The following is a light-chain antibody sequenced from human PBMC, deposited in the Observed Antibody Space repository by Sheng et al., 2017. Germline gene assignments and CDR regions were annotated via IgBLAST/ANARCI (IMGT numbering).Light chain of an antibody. CDR2: GAS. CDR1: QSIDNSH. CDR3: QHYGSSRPD. J-gene: IGKJ3*01. Sequence: EIVLTQSPGTLSLSPGERATLSCRARQSIDNSHLAWYQQKPRPGSPRLLMYGASNRPLASQTGSVAVGLGQTFTLTISELEPEDFAVYYCQHYGSSRPDFGPGTTVDIK. V-gene: IGKV3-20*01.